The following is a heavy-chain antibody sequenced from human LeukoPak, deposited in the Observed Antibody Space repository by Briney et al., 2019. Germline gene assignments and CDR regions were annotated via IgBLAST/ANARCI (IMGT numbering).Heavy chain of an antibody. J-gene: IGHJ4*02. CDR3: ARDAPPYYDFWSGSPLFDY. D-gene: IGHD3-3*01. CDR1: GFTFGIYW. Sequence: PGGSLRLSCAASGFTFGIYWMSWVRQAPGKGLEWVANVKQDGSEKYYVDSVKGRFTISRDNAKNSLYLQMNSLRAEDTAMYYCARDAPPYYDFWSGSPLFDYWGQGTLVTVSS. V-gene: IGHV3-7*01. CDR2: VKQDGSEK.